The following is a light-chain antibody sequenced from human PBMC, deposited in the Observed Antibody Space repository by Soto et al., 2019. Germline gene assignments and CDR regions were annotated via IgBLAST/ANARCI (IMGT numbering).Light chain of an antibody. Sequence: DIQMTQSPSTLPASAGDRVTITCRASQSIRTWLAWYQQKPGKAPKLLIYDASTLESGVPSRFSGSGAGTEFTLTISSLQPDDVVTYYCQQYKAYPGTFGQGTRL. V-gene: IGKV1-5*01. CDR1: QSIRTW. CDR3: QQYKAYPGT. J-gene: IGKJ5*01. CDR2: DAS.